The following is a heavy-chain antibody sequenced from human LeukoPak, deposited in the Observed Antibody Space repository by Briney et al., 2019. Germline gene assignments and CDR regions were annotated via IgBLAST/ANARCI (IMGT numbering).Heavy chain of an antibody. J-gene: IGHJ6*02. D-gene: IGHD2-2*01. V-gene: IGHV1-46*01. CDR3: ARDQDCSSTSCYHSYYYYYGMDV. CDR1: GYTFTSYY. CDR2: INPSGGST. Sequence: GASVKVSCKASGYTFTSYYMHWVRQAPGQGLEWMGIINPSGGSTSYAQKFQGRVTMTRDTSTSTVYMELSGLRSEDTAVYYCARDQDCSSTSCYHSYYYYYGMDVWGQGTTVTVSS.